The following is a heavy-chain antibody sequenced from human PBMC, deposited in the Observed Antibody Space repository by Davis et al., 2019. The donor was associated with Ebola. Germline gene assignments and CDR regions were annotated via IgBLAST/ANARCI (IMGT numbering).Heavy chain of an antibody. CDR3: AKSAAPFDY. V-gene: IGHV3-23*01. CDR1: GFTFSSYA. J-gene: IGHJ4*02. Sequence: GESLKISCAASGFTFSSYAMSWVRQAPGKGLEWVSANSGSGGSTYYADSVKGRFTISRDNSKNTLYLQMNSLRAEDTAVYYCAKSAAPFDYWGQGTLVTVSS. D-gene: IGHD6-25*01. CDR2: NSGSGGST.